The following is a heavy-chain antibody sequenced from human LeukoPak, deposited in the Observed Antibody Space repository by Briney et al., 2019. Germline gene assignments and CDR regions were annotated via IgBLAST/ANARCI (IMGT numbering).Heavy chain of an antibody. Sequence: ASVKVSCKASGYTFSSCGIHWVRQATGQGLEWMGRMNPNNGNTGDAQKFRGRVTMTRDPSISTAYMELSSLRSEDTGVYFCARALAGTAELDVWGKGTTVTVSS. D-gene: IGHD1-1*01. CDR1: GYTFSSCG. J-gene: IGHJ6*04. CDR3: ARALAGTAELDV. CDR2: MNPNNGNT. V-gene: IGHV1-8*01.